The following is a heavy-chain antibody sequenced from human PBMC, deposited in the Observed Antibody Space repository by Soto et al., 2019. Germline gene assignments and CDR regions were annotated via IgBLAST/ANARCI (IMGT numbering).Heavy chain of an antibody. CDR1: GDSIGTTHSY. CDR3: ARHEGNGNVWPLDY. CDR2: IHYSGST. D-gene: IGHD2-8*01. Sequence: QVQLLESGPGLVKPSETLSLTCTVSGDSIGTTHSYWAWIRQSPGKGLEWIGNIHYSGSTYYMPSHRSRVTLSVDTSKNQFSLRLTSVTAEDTAVYYWARHEGNGNVWPLDYWGQGILVTVSS. V-gene: IGHV4-39*01. J-gene: IGHJ4*02.